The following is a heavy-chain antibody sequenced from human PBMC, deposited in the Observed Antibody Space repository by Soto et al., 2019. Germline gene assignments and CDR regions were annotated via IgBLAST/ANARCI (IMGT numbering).Heavy chain of an antibody. J-gene: IGHJ5*02. CDR1: GYSFTSYW. D-gene: IGHD3-22*01. CDR2: IYPGDSDT. CDR3: ARRHYNSSGYLDWFDP. V-gene: IGHV5-51*01. Sequence: GESLKISCKGSGYSFTSYWIGWVRQMPGKGLEWMGIIYPGDSDTRYSPSFQGQVTISADKSISTAYLQWSSLKASDTAMYYRARRHYNSSGYLDWFDPWGQGTLVTVSS.